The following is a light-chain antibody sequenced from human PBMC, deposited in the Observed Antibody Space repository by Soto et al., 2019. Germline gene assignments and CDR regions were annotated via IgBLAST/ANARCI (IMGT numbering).Light chain of an antibody. CDR1: SSDVGAYNY. CDR2: DVI. J-gene: IGLJ3*02. CDR3: TSYTSSVTLV. V-gene: IGLV2-14*01. Sequence: QSVLTQPASVSGSPGQSITISCTGTSSDVGAYNYVSWYQQHPGKVPKLIIYDVINRPSGLSSRFSGSKSVNTASLTISGLQAEDAADYYCTSYTSSVTLVFGGGTKLTVL.